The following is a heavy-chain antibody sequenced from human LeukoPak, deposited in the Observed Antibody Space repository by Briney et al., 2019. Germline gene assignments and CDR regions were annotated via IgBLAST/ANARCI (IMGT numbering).Heavy chain of an antibody. D-gene: IGHD3-16*02. V-gene: IGHV1-18*04. Sequence: GASVKVSCKASGYTFTSYGISWARQAPGQGPERMGWISAYNGNTNYAQKLQGRVTMTTDTPTSTAYMELRSLRSGDTAVYYCARAGEHDYVWGSYRRWGQGTLVTVSS. CDR1: GYTFTSYG. CDR2: ISAYNGNT. CDR3: ARAGEHDYVWGSYRR. J-gene: IGHJ4*02.